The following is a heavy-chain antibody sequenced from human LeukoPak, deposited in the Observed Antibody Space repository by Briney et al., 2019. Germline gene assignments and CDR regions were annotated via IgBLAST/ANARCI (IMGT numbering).Heavy chain of an antibody. CDR2: IRGKANTYAT. V-gene: IGHV3-73*01. CDR3: TRKEDYYASGNAFDI. D-gene: IGHD3-10*01. CDR1: GFTFSGSA. Sequence: GGSLRLSCAASGFTFSGSAMHWVRQASGKGLEWAGRIRGKANTYATAYGESVKGRFTISRDDSKNTAYLQMNSLKTEDTAVYYCTRKEDYYASGNAFDIWGQGTMVTVSS. J-gene: IGHJ3*02.